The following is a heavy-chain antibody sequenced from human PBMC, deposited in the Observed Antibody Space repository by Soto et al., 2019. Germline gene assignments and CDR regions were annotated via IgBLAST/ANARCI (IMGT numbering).Heavy chain of an antibody. D-gene: IGHD3-22*01. V-gene: IGHV3-64*04. CDR1: GFTFSSYA. CDR2: ITNNGGET. CDR3: ARDYDSSGYYDLNWFDP. J-gene: IGHJ5*02. Sequence: PGGSLRLSCSASGFTFSSYAMHWVRQAPGKGLEYVSGITNNGGETYYADSVKGRFTISRDNAKNSLYLQMNSLRDEDTAVYYCARDYDSSGYYDLNWFDPWGQGTLVTVSS.